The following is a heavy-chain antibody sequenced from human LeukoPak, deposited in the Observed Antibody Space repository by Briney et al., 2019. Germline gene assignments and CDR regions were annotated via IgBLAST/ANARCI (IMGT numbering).Heavy chain of an antibody. CDR3: ARRRNDILTGYRWYYFDY. D-gene: IGHD3-9*01. V-gene: IGHV4-39*07. CDR2: IYYSGST. Sequence: SETLSLTCTVSGGSISSSSSYWGWIRQPPGKGLEWIGSIYYSGSTYYNPSLKSRVTISVDTSKNQFSLKLSSVTAADTAVYYCARRRNDILTGYRWYYFDYWGQGTLVTVSS. J-gene: IGHJ4*02. CDR1: GGSISSSSSY.